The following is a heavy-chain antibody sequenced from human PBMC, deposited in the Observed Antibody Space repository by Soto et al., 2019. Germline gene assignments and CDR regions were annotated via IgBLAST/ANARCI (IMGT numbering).Heavy chain of an antibody. J-gene: IGHJ5*02. CDR2: INPNSGGT. Sequence: ASVKVSCKASGYTFTGYYMHWVRQAPGQGLEWMGWINPNSGGTNYAQKFQSRVTMTRDTSISTAYMELSRLRSDDTAVYYCARAGYCTNGVCYPNWFDPWGQGTLVTVSS. CDR3: ARAGYCTNGVCYPNWFDP. V-gene: IGHV1-2*02. CDR1: GYTFTGYY. D-gene: IGHD2-8*01.